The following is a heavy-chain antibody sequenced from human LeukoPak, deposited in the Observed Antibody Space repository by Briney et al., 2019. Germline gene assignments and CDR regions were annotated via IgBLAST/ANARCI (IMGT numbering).Heavy chain of an antibody. CDR2: ISGSGANT. CDR3: AKDRGYCSSTSCYTYYFDY. V-gene: IGHV3-23*01. J-gene: IGHJ4*02. D-gene: IGHD2-2*02. Sequence: PGGSLRLSCAASGFTFSSYDMSWVRQAPGKGLEWGSGISGSGANTYYADSVKGRFTISRDNSKNTLYLQMNSLRAEDTAVYYCAKDRGYCSSTSCYTYYFDYWGQGTLVTVSS. CDR1: GFTFSSYD.